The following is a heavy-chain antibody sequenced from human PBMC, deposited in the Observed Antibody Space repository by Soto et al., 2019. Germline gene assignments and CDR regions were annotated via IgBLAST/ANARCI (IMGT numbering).Heavy chain of an antibody. V-gene: IGHV4-59*01. J-gene: IGHJ3*02. CDR3: ARGYCSGGSGSRGGDVFDI. Sequence: SETLSLTCTVSGGSISSYYWSWIRQPPGKGLEWIGYIYYSGSTNYNPSLKSRVTISVDTSKNQFSLKLSSVTDADTAVYKCARGYCSGGSGSRGGDVFDIGGKGKRVTVS. D-gene: IGHD2-15*01. CDR2: IYYSGST. CDR1: GGSISSYY.